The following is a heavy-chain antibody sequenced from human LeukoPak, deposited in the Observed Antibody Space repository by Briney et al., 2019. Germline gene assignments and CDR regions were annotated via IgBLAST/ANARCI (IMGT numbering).Heavy chain of an antibody. J-gene: IGHJ4*02. CDR1: GYTFTSYG. V-gene: IGHV1-18*01. D-gene: IGHD3-10*01. Sequence: ASVKVSCKASGYTFTSYGISWVRQAPGQGLEWMGWISAYNGNTNYAQELQGRVTMTTDTSTSTAYMELRSLRSDDTAVYYCARSRNYYGSGSYYNSNFYYFDYWGQGTLVTVSS. CDR2: ISAYNGNT. CDR3: ARSRNYYGSGSYYNSNFYYFDY.